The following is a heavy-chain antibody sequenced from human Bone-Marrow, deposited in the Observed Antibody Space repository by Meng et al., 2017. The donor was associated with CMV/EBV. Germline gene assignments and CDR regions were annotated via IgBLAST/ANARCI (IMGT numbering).Heavy chain of an antibody. D-gene: IGHD6-6*01. CDR2: IIPIFGTA. V-gene: IGHV1-69*05. CDR1: GGTFSSYA. Sequence: SVKVSCKASGGTFSSYAISWVRQAPGQGLEWMGGIIPIFGTANYAQKFQGRVTITTDESTSTAYMELSSLRAEDTAVYYCARDKQLARYYYCGMDVWGQGTTVTVSS. CDR3: ARDKQLARYYYCGMDV. J-gene: IGHJ6*02.